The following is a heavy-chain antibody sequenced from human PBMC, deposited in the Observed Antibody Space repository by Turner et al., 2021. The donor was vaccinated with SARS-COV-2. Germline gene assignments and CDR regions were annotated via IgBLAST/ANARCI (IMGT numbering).Heavy chain of an antibody. CDR1: GGSISSKS. Sequence: QVQLQESGPGLVRPSETLSLTCTVSGGSISSKSWSWIRQSPGRGLEWIGYFYKIGSIDYNPTLRSRVTISVDTSKNQLSLNLISVTAADTAGDYCARHQGSASGYDHGMNIWGQGTAVIVSS. J-gene: IGHJ6*02. V-gene: IGHV4-59*08. CDR2: FYKIGSI. CDR3: ARHQGSASGYDHGMNI. D-gene: IGHD1-26*01.